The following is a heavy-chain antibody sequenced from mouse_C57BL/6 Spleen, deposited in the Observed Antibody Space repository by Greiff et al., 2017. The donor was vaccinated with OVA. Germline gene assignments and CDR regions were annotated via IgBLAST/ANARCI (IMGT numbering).Heavy chain of an antibody. Sequence: VKLMESGAELVKPGASVKLSCKASGYTFTSYWMQWVKQRPGQGLEWIGEIDPSDSYTNYNQKFKGKATLTVDTSSSTAYMQLSSLTSEDSAVYYCARGDYYGSSPYFDYWGQGTTLTVSS. V-gene: IGHV1-50*01. D-gene: IGHD1-1*01. CDR1: GYTFTSYW. J-gene: IGHJ2*01. CDR3: ARGDYYGSSPYFDY. CDR2: IDPSDSYT.